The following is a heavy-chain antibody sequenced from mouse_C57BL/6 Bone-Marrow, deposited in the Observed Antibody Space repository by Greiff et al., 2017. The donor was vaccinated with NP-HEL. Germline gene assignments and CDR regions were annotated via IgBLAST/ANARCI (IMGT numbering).Heavy chain of an antibody. CDR3: ARSLYYSNYRLAY. D-gene: IGHD2-5*01. V-gene: IGHV1-82*01. Sequence: QVQLQQSGPELVKPGASVKISCKASGYAFSSSWMNWVKQRPGKGLEWIGRIYPGDGDTNYNGKFKGKATLSADKSSSTAYLQLSSLTSEDSAVYFCARSLYYSNYRLAYWGKGTLVTVSA. CDR1: GYAFSSSW. J-gene: IGHJ3*01. CDR2: IYPGDGDT.